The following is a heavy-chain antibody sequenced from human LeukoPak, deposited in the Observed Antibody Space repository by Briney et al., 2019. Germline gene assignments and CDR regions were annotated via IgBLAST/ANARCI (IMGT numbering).Heavy chain of an antibody. CDR3: AKDTRSGSNYFDS. D-gene: IGHD3-22*01. V-gene: IGHV3-23*01. Sequence: PGGSLRLSCAASGFTFSSYAMSWVRQAPGKGLEWVSAISGSGGSTYYADSVKGRFTISRDNSKNTLYLQMNSLGAKDTAVYYCAKDTRSGSNYFDSWGQGTLVTVSS. CDR1: GFTFSSYA. J-gene: IGHJ4*02. CDR2: ISGSGGST.